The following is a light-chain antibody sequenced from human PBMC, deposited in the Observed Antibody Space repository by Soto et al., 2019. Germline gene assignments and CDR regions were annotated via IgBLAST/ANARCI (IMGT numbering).Light chain of an antibody. V-gene: IGKV3-15*01. CDR3: QQFYNWPRT. J-gene: IGKJ1*01. Sequence: IDIAHSPITLSVSPGERATLSCRASQSVSSNLAWYQQKPGQAPRLLIYGASTRATGIPARFSGSGSETEFTLTISSLQSEDFAVYYCQQFYNWPRTLGQGTKVDIK. CDR2: GAS. CDR1: QSVSSN.